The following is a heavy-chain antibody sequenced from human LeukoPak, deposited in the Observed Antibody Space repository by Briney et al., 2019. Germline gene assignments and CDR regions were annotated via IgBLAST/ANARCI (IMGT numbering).Heavy chain of an antibody. D-gene: IGHD3-3*01. CDR1: GFTFDDYG. CDR2: INWNGGST. CDR3: ARSRPTDILEWLLPFDY. V-gene: IGHV3-20*04. J-gene: IGHJ4*02. Sequence: RPGGSLGLSCAASGFTFDDYGMSWVRQAPGKGLEWVSGINWNGGSTGYADSVKGRFTISRDNAKNSLYLQMNSLRAEDTALYYCARSRPTDILEWLLPFDYWGQGTLVTVSS.